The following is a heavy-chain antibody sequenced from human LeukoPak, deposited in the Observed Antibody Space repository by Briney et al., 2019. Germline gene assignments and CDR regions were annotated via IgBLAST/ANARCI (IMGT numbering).Heavy chain of an antibody. CDR2: ISDRGSRT. J-gene: IGHJ4*02. V-gene: IGHV3-23*01. CDR1: GLTLSNYG. D-gene: IGHD1-26*01. Sequence: GGSLRLSCAVSGLTLSNYGMSWVRQAPGKGLEWVAGISDRGSRTNYADSVKGRFTISTDHPKNTLYLQMNSLRAEDTAVYYCGRAGLSGHYIDYWGQGTLVTVSS. CDR3: GRAGLSGHYIDY.